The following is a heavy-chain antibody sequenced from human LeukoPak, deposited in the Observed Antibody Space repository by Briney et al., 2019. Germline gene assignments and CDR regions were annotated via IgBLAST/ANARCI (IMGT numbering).Heavy chain of an antibody. CDR1: GFTFSSYE. J-gene: IGHJ5*02. Sequence: GGSLRLSCAASGFTFSSYEMSWVRQAPGKGLEWVSYISSSGSTIYYADSVKGRFTISRDNAKNSLYLQMNSLRAEDTSVYYCARDTNGDGWFDPWGQGTLVTVSS. CDR3: ARDTNGDGWFDP. D-gene: IGHD4-17*01. CDR2: ISSSGSTI. V-gene: IGHV3-48*03.